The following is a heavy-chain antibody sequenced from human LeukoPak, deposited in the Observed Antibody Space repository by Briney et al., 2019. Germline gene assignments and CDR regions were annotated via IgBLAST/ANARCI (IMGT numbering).Heavy chain of an antibody. J-gene: IGHJ4*02. Sequence: PGGSPRLSCAASGFTFSDHYMDWVRQAPGKGLEWVGRTRNKANSYTTEYAASVKGRFTISRDDSKNSLYLQMNSLKTEDTAVYYCNGPPNYWGQGTLVTVSS. D-gene: IGHD2-8*01. CDR1: GFTFSDHY. CDR3: NGPPNY. CDR2: TRNKANSYTT. V-gene: IGHV3-72*01.